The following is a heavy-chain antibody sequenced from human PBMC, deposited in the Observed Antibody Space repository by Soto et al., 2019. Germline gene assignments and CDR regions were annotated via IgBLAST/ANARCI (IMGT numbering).Heavy chain of an antibody. J-gene: IGHJ4*02. Sequence: EVQLLESGGGLVQPGGSLRLSCAASGFTFSGYAMSWVRQSPGKGLEWVSAISGSGISTYYADSVKGRFSVSRDNSQNTLFLQMNSLRAEDTAVYYCAKDYLGTNVMFESWGQGTLVTVSS. V-gene: IGHV3-23*01. D-gene: IGHD1-7*01. CDR2: ISGSGIST. CDR3: AKDYLGTNVMFES. CDR1: GFTFSGYA.